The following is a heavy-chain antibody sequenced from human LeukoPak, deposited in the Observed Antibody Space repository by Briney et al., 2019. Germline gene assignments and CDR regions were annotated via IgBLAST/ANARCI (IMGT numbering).Heavy chain of an antibody. V-gene: IGHV3-7*01. J-gene: IGHJ5*02. Sequence: GGSLRLSCAASGFTFSSYWMNWARQAPGKGLEWVASINHNGNVNYYVDSVKGRFTISRDNAKNSLYLQMNSLRAEDTAVYYCARGGWSFDPWGQGTLVTVSS. CDR3: ARGGWSFDP. CDR1: GFTFSSYW. CDR2: INHNGNVN.